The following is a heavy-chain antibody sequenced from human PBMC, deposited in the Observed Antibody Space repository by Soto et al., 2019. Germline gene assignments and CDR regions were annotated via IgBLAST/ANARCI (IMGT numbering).Heavy chain of an antibody. V-gene: IGHV4-34*01. D-gene: IGHD1-1*01. CDR1: GQSFSGHS. CDR2: INESGST. J-gene: IGHJ4*02. Sequence: QVQLQQWGAGLVKPSETLSLSCAVYGQSFSGHSWAWIRQPPGKGLEWIGAINESGSTYYNPSLNRRVTISTDTSTHQFSLKLTSVSAADTAAYFCARGSGIVALPGELEDVNYDYWGQGTLVNVSS. CDR3: ARGSGIVALPGELEDVNYDY.